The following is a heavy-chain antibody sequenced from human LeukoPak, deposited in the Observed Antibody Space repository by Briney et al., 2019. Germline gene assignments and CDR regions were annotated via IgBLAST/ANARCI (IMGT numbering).Heavy chain of an antibody. CDR1: GFTFSRYW. Sequence: GGSLRLSCAASGFTFSRYWMTWVRQAPGKGLEWVATIKQDGSEKYYVDSVKGRFTISRDNAKNSLYLQMNSLRAEDTAAYYCARAQKHMAFDYWGQGTLVTVSS. V-gene: IGHV3-7*05. D-gene: IGHD5-24*01. J-gene: IGHJ4*02. CDR2: IKQDGSEK. CDR3: ARAQKHMAFDY.